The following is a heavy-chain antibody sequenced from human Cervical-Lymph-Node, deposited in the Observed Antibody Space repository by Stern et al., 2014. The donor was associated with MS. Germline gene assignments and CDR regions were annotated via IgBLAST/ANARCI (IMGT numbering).Heavy chain of an antibody. D-gene: IGHD3-22*01. V-gene: IGHV4-34*01. J-gene: IGHJ4*02. Sequence: QVQLQQWGAGLLKPSETLSLTCAVYVGSFSGYYWSWIRQPPGKGLEWVGESTHSGSTNYNPSLKSRVTISVDMSKNQFSLKLSSVTAADTAVYYCARRGTYYYDHSGYSFDYWGQGTLVTVSS. CDR2: STHSGST. CDR1: VGSFSGYY. CDR3: ARRGTYYYDHSGYSFDY.